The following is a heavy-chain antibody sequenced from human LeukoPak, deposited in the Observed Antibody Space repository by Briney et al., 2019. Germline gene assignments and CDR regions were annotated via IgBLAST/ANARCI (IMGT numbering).Heavy chain of an antibody. Sequence: GGSLRLSCVRSGFTFNNYAMNWVRQAPGKGLEWVSGISGSGISTYYADSVKGRFTISRDNSKNTLYLQMNSLRVEDTAVYYCAKSWNYYDSSGDDALDIWGQGTMVTVSS. CDR2: ISGSGIST. J-gene: IGHJ3*02. CDR1: GFTFNNYA. V-gene: IGHV3-23*01. D-gene: IGHD3-22*01. CDR3: AKSWNYYDSSGDDALDI.